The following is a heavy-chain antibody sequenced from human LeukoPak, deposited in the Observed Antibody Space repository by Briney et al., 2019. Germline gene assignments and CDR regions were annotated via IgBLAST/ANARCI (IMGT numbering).Heavy chain of an antibody. V-gene: IGHV4-39*01. CDR2: IYYSGTT. CDR1: GGSISSTNYY. CDR3: ATYDSTGYYFCPFDY. D-gene: IGHD3-22*01. Sequence: ETLSLTCSVSGGSISSTNYYWGWIRQPPGKGLEWIGSIYYSGTTYYNPSLKSRVTISVDSSKNQFSLKLSSVTAADTAVYYCATYDSTGYYFCPFDYWGQGTLVTVSS. J-gene: IGHJ4*02.